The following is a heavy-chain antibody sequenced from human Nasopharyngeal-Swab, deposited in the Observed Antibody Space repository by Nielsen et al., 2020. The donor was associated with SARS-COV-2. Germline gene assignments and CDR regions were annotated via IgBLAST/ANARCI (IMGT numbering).Heavy chain of an antibody. Sequence: ASVKVSCKASGYTFTGYYMHWVRQAPGQGLEWMGRINPNSGGTNYAQKFQGRVTMTRDTSISTAYMELSRLRSDDTAVYYCARDNLAVLLRFRELFYFDYWGQGTLVTVSS. CDR1: GYTFTGYY. CDR2: INPNSGGT. J-gene: IGHJ4*02. D-gene: IGHD3-10*01. V-gene: IGHV1-2*06. CDR3: ARDNLAVLLRFRELFYFDY.